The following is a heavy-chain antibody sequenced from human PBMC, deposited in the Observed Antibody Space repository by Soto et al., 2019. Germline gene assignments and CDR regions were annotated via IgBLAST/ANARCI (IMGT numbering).Heavy chain of an antibody. J-gene: IGHJ6*02. CDR3: ARKYSSSSGGYYGMDV. V-gene: IGHV4-59*01. Sequence: PSETLSLTCTVSGGSISSYYWSWIRQPPGKGLEWIGYIYYSGSTNYNPSRKSRVTIPVDTYKTQFSLKLSSVTAADTAVYYCARKYSSSSGGYYGMDVWGQGTTVTVSS. D-gene: IGHD6-6*01. CDR2: IYYSGST. CDR1: GGSISSYY.